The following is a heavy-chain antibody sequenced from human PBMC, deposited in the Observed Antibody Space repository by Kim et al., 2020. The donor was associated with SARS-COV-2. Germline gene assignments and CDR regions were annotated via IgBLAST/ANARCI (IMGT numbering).Heavy chain of an antibody. Sequence: SVKVSCKASGGTFISHAVSWVRQAPGQGLEWMGGIIPVNDTPTYAQRFQGRVTITADESTGTAYMELRSLRSEDSAVYYCASPPYGDSTRGYFYYYMDV. J-gene: IGHJ6*03. CDR1: GGTFISHA. D-gene: IGHD4-17*01. CDR3: ASPPYGDSTRGYFYYYMDV. V-gene: IGHV1-69*13. CDR2: IIPVNDTP.